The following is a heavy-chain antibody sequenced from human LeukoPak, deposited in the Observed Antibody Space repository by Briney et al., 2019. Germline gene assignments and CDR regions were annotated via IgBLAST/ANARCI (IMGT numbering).Heavy chain of an antibody. V-gene: IGHV3-30*18. Sequence: GRSLRLSCAASGFTFDDYAMHWVRQAPGKGLEWVAVISYDGSNKYYADSVKGRFTISRDNSKNTLYLQMNSLRAEDTAVYYCAKDLGAYCGGDCYPELWGQGTLVTVSS. CDR3: AKDLGAYCGGDCYPEL. J-gene: IGHJ4*02. CDR1: GFTFDDYA. D-gene: IGHD2-21*02. CDR2: ISYDGSNK.